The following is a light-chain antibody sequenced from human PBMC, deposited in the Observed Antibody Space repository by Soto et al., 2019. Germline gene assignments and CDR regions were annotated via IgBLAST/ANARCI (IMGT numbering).Light chain of an antibody. J-gene: IGKJ1*01. CDR2: GAS. Sequence: EIVLTQSPGTLSLSPGERATLACRASQSVSSSYLAWYQQKPGQAPRLLIYGASSRATGIQDRFSGSGSGTDFTLTISRLEPEDFAVYYCQQYGSSPPGAFGQGTKV. CDR1: QSVSSSY. CDR3: QQYGSSPPGA. V-gene: IGKV3-20*01.